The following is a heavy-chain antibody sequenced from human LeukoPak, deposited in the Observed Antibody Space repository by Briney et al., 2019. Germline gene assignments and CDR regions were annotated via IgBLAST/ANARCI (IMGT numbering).Heavy chain of an antibody. V-gene: IGHV1-18*01. CDR3: AKDPSNSIGRMTWFDP. Sequence: ASVKVSCKASGYTFRSHGISWVRQAPGQGLEWMGWISRYDGETKYAQKFQGRVTMTTDTSTSTAYMEVRSLRSDDTAVYYCAKDPSNSIGRMTWFDPWGQGTLVTVSS. J-gene: IGHJ5*02. D-gene: IGHD2/OR15-2a*01. CDR2: ISRYDGET. CDR1: GYTFRSHG.